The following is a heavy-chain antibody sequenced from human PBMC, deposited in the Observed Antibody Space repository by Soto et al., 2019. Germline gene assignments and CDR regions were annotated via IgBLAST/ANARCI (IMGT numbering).Heavy chain of an antibody. J-gene: IGHJ4*02. CDR2: INHSGST. CDR3: ARGREMATNFDY. Sequence: PSETLSLTCAVYGGSFSGYYWSWIRQPPGKGLEWIGEINHSGSTNYNPSLKSRVTISVDTSKNQFSLKLSSVTAADTAVYYCARGREMATNFDYWGQGTQVTVSS. D-gene: IGHD5-12*01. CDR1: GGSFSGYY. V-gene: IGHV4-34*01.